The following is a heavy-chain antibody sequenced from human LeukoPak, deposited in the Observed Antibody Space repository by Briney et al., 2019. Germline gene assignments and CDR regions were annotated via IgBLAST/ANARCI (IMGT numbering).Heavy chain of an antibody. CDR2: IYTSGST. Sequence: SGTLSLTCSVSGGSISTYYWSWIRQPAGKGLEWIGRIYTSGSTNYNPSLKSRVTMSVDTSKTQFSLKLSSVTAADTAVYYCARDSSGWYGSYFYYYMDVWGKGTTVTVSS. D-gene: IGHD6-19*01. J-gene: IGHJ6*03. CDR3: ARDSSGWYGSYFYYYMDV. CDR1: GGSISTYY. V-gene: IGHV4-4*07.